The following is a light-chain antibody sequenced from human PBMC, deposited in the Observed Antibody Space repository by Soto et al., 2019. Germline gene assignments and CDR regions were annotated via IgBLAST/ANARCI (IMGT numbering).Light chain of an antibody. V-gene: IGKV1-5*01. CDR3: QQYDSFSVT. Sequence: DIHMTQSPSTRSSSFGDRVTITCRASQSISSWLAWYQQKPGRAPKLLIYDSSSLESGVPSRFSGSGSGTEGRLTISTMQKDDGATYDGQQYDSFSVTFCQGTRLEIK. J-gene: IGKJ5*01. CDR2: DSS. CDR1: QSISSW.